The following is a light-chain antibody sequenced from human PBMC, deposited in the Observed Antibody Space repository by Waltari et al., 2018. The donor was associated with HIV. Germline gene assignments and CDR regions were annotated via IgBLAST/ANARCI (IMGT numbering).Light chain of an antibody. V-gene: IGLV3-1*01. J-gene: IGLJ1*01. Sequence: SYELTQPPLVSVSPGQTASITCSGDKLGAKYVFWYKQKPGQSPVLVIYQDTKRPPGIPEGISGSHSGDTATLTISGAQAMDEADYFCQTWDSNFCVFGTGTKVTVL. CDR3: QTWDSNFCV. CDR2: QDT. CDR1: KLGAKY.